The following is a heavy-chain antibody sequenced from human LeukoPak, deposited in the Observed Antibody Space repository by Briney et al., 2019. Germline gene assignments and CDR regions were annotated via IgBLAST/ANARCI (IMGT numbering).Heavy chain of an antibody. Sequence: GESLRLSCAASGFTFSSYSMNWVRQAPGKGLEWASSISSSSSYIYYADSVKGRFTISRDNAKNSLYLQMNSLRVEDTAVYYCAREDSRYYDSSGPDAFDIWGQGTMVTVSS. V-gene: IGHV3-21*01. D-gene: IGHD3-22*01. CDR1: GFTFSSYS. J-gene: IGHJ3*02. CDR2: ISSSSSYI. CDR3: AREDSRYYDSSGPDAFDI.